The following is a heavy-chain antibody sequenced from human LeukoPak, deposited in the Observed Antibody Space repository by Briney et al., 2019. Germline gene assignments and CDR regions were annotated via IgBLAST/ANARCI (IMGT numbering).Heavy chain of an antibody. CDR1: GFSFSSYW. Sequence: GGSLRLSCAASGFSFSSYWMSWVRQAPGKGLEWVANIKQDGSEKYYVDSVKGRFTISRDNAKNSLYLQMNSLRAEDTAVYYCARVVRWGYDFWSGYRDLDYWGQGTLVTVSS. D-gene: IGHD3-3*01. CDR3: ARVVRWGYDFWSGYRDLDY. V-gene: IGHV3-7*01. J-gene: IGHJ4*02. CDR2: IKQDGSEK.